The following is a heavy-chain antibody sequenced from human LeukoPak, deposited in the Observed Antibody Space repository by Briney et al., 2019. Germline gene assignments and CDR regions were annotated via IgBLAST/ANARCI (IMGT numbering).Heavy chain of an antibody. CDR2: ISRSGDTT. CDR1: GFIFDTYA. D-gene: IGHD2-8*01. Sequence: PGGSLRLSCTASGFIFDTYAMNWVRQAPGKGLEGVSYISRSGDTTLYADSVKGWFTISRDNAKNSLYLQMSSLRGEDTAVYYCVRSLFDRLMRDWGQGTLVTVSS. J-gene: IGHJ4*02. CDR3: VRSLFDRLMRD. V-gene: IGHV3-48*04.